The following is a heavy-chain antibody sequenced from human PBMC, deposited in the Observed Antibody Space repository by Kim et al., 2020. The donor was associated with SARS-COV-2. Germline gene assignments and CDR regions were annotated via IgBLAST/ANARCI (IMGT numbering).Heavy chain of an antibody. D-gene: IGHD2-2*03. Sequence: GLFTISRENSKNTLYLQMNSLRAEDTAVYYCARDGYCSSTSCYASYYFDYWGQGTLVTVSS. CDR3: ARDGYCSSTSCYASYYFDY. V-gene: IGHV3-30*07. J-gene: IGHJ4*02.